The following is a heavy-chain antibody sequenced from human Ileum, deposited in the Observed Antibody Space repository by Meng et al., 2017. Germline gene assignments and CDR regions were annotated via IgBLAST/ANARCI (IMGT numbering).Heavy chain of an antibody. D-gene: IGHD2/OR15-2a*01. CDR1: GFTFSDYF. Sequence: QVQLIQSGGGWVKPGGSLRLAGSASGFTFSDYFMSWIRQAPGEGLEWLSYISSSGGSIAYADSVKGRFTASRDNSKNALYLQMDSLRAEDTAVYYCARGTTYCNAVKCAYDPWGQGTLVTVSS. J-gene: IGHJ5*02. CDR3: ARGTTYCNAVKCAYDP. CDR2: ISSSGGSI. V-gene: IGHV3-11*01.